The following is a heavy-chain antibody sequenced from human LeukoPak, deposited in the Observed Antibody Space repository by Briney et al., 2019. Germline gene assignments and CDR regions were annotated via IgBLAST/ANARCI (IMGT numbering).Heavy chain of an antibody. D-gene: IGHD6-13*01. CDR2: INHSGST. V-gene: IGHV4-34*01. CDR1: GGSLSGYY. Sequence: SETLSLTCAVYGGSLSGYYWSWIRQPPGKGLEWIGEINHSGSTNYNPSLKSRVTISVDTSKNQFSLKLSSVTAADTAVYYCARGGYGKYNWFDPWGQGTLVTVSS. CDR3: ARGGYGKYNWFDP. J-gene: IGHJ5*02.